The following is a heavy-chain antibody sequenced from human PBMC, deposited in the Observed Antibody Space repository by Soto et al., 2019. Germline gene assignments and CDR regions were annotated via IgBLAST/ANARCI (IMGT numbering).Heavy chain of an antibody. V-gene: IGHV1-8*01. CDR2: MNPNTGET. Sequence: QVQLVQSGAEVKKPGASVKVSCKASGYTITSYNINWVRQAPGQGLEWMGWMNPNTGETGSTEKFEGRGSLTRDISEATAYMELSSLTSDDSGVDYCARQGSQYGSGNYLHWGQGTLVTVSS. CDR3: ARQGSQYGSGNYLH. J-gene: IGHJ4*02. CDR1: GYTITSYN. D-gene: IGHD3-10*01.